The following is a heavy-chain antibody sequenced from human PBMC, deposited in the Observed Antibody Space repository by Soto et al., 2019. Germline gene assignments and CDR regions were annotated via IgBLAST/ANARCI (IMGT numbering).Heavy chain of an antibody. CDR2: ISGSGGST. CDR1: GVTFIRYA. D-gene: IGHD4-17*01. V-gene: IGHV3-23*01. Sequence: GGSRRLSCAAPGVTFIRYAMSWVRQAPGEGLEWASAISGSGGSTYYADSVKGRFTISRDNSKNTLYLQMNSLRAEDTAVYYCAKLFYGDPRKKNYYYYGMDVWGQGTTVTVSS. J-gene: IGHJ6*02. CDR3: AKLFYGDPRKKNYYYYGMDV.